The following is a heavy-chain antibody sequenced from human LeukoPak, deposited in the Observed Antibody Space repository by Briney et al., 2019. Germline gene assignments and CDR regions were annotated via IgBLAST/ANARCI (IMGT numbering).Heavy chain of an antibody. CDR3: ARAYSKVTMVRGVGGY. Sequence: AAVKVCCKAAGYTFTGYYMHWVRQAPGQGLELMGWINPNSGGTNYAQKYQGRVTITRDTSISTAYMELSRQRSDDTAVYYCARAYSKVTMVRGVGGYWGQGTLVTVSS. CDR1: GYTFTGYY. V-gene: IGHV1-2*02. CDR2: INPNSGGT. D-gene: IGHD3-10*01. J-gene: IGHJ4*02.